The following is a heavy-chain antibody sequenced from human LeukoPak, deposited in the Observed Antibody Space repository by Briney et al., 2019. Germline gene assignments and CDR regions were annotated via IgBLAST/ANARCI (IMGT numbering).Heavy chain of an antibody. CDR1: GFTFRNYA. J-gene: IGHJ4*02. CDR3: AKAATFYYGSDL. D-gene: IGHD3-10*01. Sequence: GGSLRLPCAASGFTFRNYAMNWVRQAPGEGLEWVSAISGSDGNTYYADSVKGRFTISRDDSKNTLYLQMNRLRAEDTALYYCAKAATFYYGSDLWGRGILVTVSS. V-gene: IGHV3-23*01. CDR2: ISGSDGNT.